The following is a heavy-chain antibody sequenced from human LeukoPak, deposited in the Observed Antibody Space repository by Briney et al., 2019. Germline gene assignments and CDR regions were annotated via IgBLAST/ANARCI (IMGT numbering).Heavy chain of an antibody. J-gene: IGHJ5*02. D-gene: IGHD3-10*01. CDR3: ARIGLITMVRGSGVQYNWFDP. CDR2: IDSDGSRT. CDR1: GFTFSSHW. Sequence: QPGGSLRLSCVASGFTFSSHWMHWVRQAPGKGPVWVSRIDSDGSRTTSADSVKGRFTISRDNSKNTLYLQMNSLRAEDTAVYYCARIGLITMVRGSGVQYNWFDPWGQGTLVTVSS. V-gene: IGHV3-74*01.